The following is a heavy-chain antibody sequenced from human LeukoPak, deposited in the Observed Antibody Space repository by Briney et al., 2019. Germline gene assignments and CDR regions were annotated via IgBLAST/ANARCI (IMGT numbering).Heavy chain of an antibody. Sequence: GRSLRLSCAASGFTFSSYGMHWVRQAPGKGLEWVAVISYDGSNKYYADSVKGRFTISRDNSKNTLYLQMNSLRAEDTAVYYCASSSPYYYYGMDVWGQGTTVTVSS. J-gene: IGHJ6*02. D-gene: IGHD6-6*01. CDR3: ASSSPYYYYGMDV. V-gene: IGHV3-30*03. CDR2: ISYDGSNK. CDR1: GFTFSSYG.